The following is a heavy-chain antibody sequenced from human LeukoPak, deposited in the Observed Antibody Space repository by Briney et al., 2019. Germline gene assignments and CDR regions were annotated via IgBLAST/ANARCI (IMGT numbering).Heavy chain of an antibody. Sequence: PGGSLRLSCAASGFTFNSDWMNWVRQAPGKGLEWVANIKEDGSEKYYMDSVKGRFTISRDNAKNSLYLQMNSLRAEDTAVYYCARDRRDGLSIDYWGQGTLVTVSS. V-gene: IGHV3-7*01. CDR2: IKEDGSEK. J-gene: IGHJ4*02. D-gene: IGHD6-6*01. CDR3: ARDRRDGLSIDY. CDR1: GFTFNSDW.